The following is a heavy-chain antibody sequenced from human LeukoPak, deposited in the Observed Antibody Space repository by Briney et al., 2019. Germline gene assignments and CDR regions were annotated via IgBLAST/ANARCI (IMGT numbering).Heavy chain of an antibody. D-gene: IGHD3-10*01. CDR3: ATDGVITMVRGAPYYFDY. V-gene: IGHV1-18*01. Sequence: ASVKVSCKASGYTFTSYGISWLRQAPGQGLEWMGWISTYNGNTKPAQKFQGRVTMTIDTSTSTAYMELSSLRSEDTAVYYCATDGVITMVRGAPYYFDYWGQGTLVTVSS. CDR1: GYTFTSYG. J-gene: IGHJ4*02. CDR2: ISTYNGNT.